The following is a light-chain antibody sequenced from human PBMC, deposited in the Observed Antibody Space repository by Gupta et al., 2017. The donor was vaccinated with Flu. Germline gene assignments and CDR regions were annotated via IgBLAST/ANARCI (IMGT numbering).Light chain of an antibody. CDR1: QSISSY. J-gene: IGKJ2*02. CDR2: DAS. V-gene: IGKV3-11*01. CDR3: QQRSNWPQRT. Sequence: EIVLTQSPATLSLSPGERATLSCRASQSISSYLAWYQQKPGQTPRLLIYDASDRAAGIPARFSGSGSGTDFTLTISSREPGDSAVYYCQQRSNWPQRTFGQGTKLEIK.